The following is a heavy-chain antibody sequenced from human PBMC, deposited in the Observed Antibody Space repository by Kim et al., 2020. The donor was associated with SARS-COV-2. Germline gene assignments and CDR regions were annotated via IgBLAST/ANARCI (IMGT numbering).Heavy chain of an antibody. J-gene: IGHJ4*02. Sequence: SETLSLTCIVSGGSISSSGYYWGWIRQPPGRGLEWIGSIYYSRNTYYNPSLKSRVTISVDTSKNQFSLKLSSVTATDTAVFYCARRSNTGNYYDYWGQGTLVTVSS. CDR2: IYYSRNT. CDR3: ARRSNTGNYYDY. CDR1: GGSISSSGYY. D-gene: IGHD1-26*01. V-gene: IGHV4-39*01.